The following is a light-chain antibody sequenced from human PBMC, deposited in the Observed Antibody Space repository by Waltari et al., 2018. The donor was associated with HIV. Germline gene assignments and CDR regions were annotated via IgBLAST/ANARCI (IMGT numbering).Light chain of an antibody. CDR2: DDS. V-gene: IGLV3-21*02. Sequence: YVLTQPPSVSVAPGQTARITCGGDNIAGIKVHWYQRRPGQAPALVVFDDSDRPSGIPERFSGSISGNTATLIISRVEDGDEADYYCQVWDESNEQVVFGGGTRLTVL. CDR1: NIAGIK. CDR3: QVWDESNEQVV. J-gene: IGLJ2*01.